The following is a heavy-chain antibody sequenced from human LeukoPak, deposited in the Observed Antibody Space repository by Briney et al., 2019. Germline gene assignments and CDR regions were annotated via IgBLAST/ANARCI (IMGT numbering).Heavy chain of an antibody. CDR1: GYTFTSYD. CDR3: ARSITNYYYYGMDV. CDR2: MNPNSGNT. V-gene: IGHV1-8*01. D-gene: IGHD1-1*01. Sequence: ASVKVSSKASGYTFTSYDINWVGQATGQGLEWMGWMNPNSGNTGYAQKFQGRVTMTRNTSISTAYMELSSLRSEDTAVYYCARSITNYYYYGMDVWGQGTTVTVSS. J-gene: IGHJ6*02.